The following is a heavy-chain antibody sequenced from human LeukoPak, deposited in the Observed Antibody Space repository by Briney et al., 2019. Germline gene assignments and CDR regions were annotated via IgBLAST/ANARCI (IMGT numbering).Heavy chain of an antibody. D-gene: IGHD5-12*01. J-gene: IGHJ4*02. Sequence: GGSLRLSCAASGFTFSSYSMNWVRQAPGKGLEWVSSISSSSSYIYYADSVKGRFTISRDNAKNSLYLQMNSLRAEDTAVYYCARGYSGYDLSLDYWGQGTLVTVSS. CDR2: ISSSSSYI. V-gene: IGHV3-21*01. CDR3: ARGYSGYDLSLDY. CDR1: GFTFSSYS.